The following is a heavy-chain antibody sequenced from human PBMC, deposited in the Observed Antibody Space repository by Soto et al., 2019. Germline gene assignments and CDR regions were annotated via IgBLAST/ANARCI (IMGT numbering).Heavy chain of an antibody. D-gene: IGHD2-21*02. Sequence: QVTLKESGPTLVKPTQTLTLTCTVSGLSLRTTGVGVGWVRQPPGKALEWLALLYWDDDKRYSPSLRSRLTIAKDISEKQVVLTMTNMDTVDTATYYCVQSRCGGDCSEIYSSHAYNGLDVWGQGTTVTVSS. J-gene: IGHJ6*02. CDR1: GLSLRTTGVG. CDR2: LYWDDDK. CDR3: VQSRCGGDCSEIYSSHAYNGLDV. V-gene: IGHV2-5*02.